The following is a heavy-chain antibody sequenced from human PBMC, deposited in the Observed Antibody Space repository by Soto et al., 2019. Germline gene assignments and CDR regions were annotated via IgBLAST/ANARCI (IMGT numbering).Heavy chain of an antibody. CDR3: ARDRKNYGDFDY. V-gene: IGHV1-18*01. CDR1: GFTFSSHC. J-gene: IGHJ4*02. CDR2: ISAYNGNT. Sequence: SMKVSFKASGFTFSSHCISWGGQAPGQGLEWMGWISAYNGNTNYAQKLQGRVTMTTDTSTSTAYMELRSLRSDDTAVYYCARDRKNYGDFDYWGQGTLVTVSS. D-gene: IGHD4-17*01.